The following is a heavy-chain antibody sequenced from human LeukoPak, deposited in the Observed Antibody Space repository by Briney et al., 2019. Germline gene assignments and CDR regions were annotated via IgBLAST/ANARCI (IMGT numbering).Heavy chain of an antibody. Sequence: GGSLRLSCAASGFTFRTYGMLWVRQTPGKGLEWVSAISGSGGSTYYADSVKGRFTISRDNSKNTLYLQMNSLRAEDTAVYYCAKDRLEAFDIWGQGTMVTVSS. D-gene: IGHD1-1*01. V-gene: IGHV3-23*01. CDR3: AKDRLEAFDI. CDR2: ISGSGGST. CDR1: GFTFRTYG. J-gene: IGHJ3*02.